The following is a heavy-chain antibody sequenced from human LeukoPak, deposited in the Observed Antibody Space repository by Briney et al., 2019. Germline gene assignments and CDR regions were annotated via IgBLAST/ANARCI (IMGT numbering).Heavy chain of an antibody. J-gene: IGHJ4*02. CDR3: ALYCSGGSCYSASPDFDY. Sequence: SETLSLTCSVSPGSIGGYYWSWIRQPPGKGLEWIGYIYYSGSTNCNPSLKSRVTISVDTSKNQFSLKLSSVTAADTAVYYCALYCSGGSCYSASPDFDYWGQGTLVTVSS. D-gene: IGHD2-15*01. CDR2: IYYSGST. CDR1: PGSIGGYY. V-gene: IGHV4-59*12.